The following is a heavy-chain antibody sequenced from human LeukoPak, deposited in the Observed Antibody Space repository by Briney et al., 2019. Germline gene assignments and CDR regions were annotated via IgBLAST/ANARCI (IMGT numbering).Heavy chain of an antibody. CDR2: ITGSGGST. CDR3: AKKGIAAAGDWFDP. D-gene: IGHD6-13*01. V-gene: IGHV3-23*01. J-gene: IGHJ5*02. Sequence: PGGSLRLSCAASGFTFSSYAMSWVRQAPGKXLEWVSLITGSGGSTHYADSVKGRFTISRDNSKNTLYLQMNSLRAEDTAVYYCAKKGIAAAGDWFDPWGQGTLVTVSS. CDR1: GFTFSSYA.